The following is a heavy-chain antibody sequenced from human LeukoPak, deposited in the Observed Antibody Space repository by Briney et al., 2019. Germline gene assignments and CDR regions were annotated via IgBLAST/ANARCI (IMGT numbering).Heavy chain of an antibody. V-gene: IGHV3-30*02. CDR2: VQNDESEK. CDR1: GFSFSNYG. J-gene: IGHJ4*02. D-gene: IGHD3-22*01. CDR3: AKEYQRMTMIVVVTHFDH. Sequence: GGSLRLSCTASGFSFSNYGMHWVRQTPGKGLEWVAFVQNDESEKFFADSVKGRFTVSRDNSKNTLYVQMNSLRADDTAVYYCAKEYQRMTMIVVVTHFDHWGQGTLVTVSS.